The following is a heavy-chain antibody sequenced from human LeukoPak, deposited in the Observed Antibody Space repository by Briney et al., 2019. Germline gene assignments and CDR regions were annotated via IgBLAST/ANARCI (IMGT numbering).Heavy chain of an antibody. CDR1: GFTFSSYG. V-gene: IGHV3-33*01. CDR2: IWYDGSNK. Sequence: HPGRSLRLSCTASGFTFSSYGMHWVRQAPGKGLEWVAVIWYDGSNKYYADSVKGRFTISRDNSKNTLYLQMNSLRAEDTAVYYCASFMWELTAFDIWGQGTMVTVSS. D-gene: IGHD1-26*01. J-gene: IGHJ3*02. CDR3: ASFMWELTAFDI.